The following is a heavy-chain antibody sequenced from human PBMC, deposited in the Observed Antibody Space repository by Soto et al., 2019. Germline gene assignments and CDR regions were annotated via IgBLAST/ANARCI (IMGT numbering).Heavy chain of an antibody. V-gene: IGHV4-30-2*01. CDR2: IYYSGTT. CDR3: ARGHYYYGMDV. Sequence: PSETLSLTCTVSNGSVSSGTYSWSWVRQPPGKGLEWIGYIYYSGTTYYTPSLKSRLTMSMDRANDHFSLNLTSVTAADTAVYFCARGHYYYGMDVWGQGITGTVS. J-gene: IGHJ6*02. CDR1: NGSVSSGTYS.